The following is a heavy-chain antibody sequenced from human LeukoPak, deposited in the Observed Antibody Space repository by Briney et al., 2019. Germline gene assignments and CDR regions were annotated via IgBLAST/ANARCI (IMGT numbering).Heavy chain of an antibody. CDR2: ISDSSTYI. CDR3: ASQGGAMGGHDGWIDY. Sequence: PGGSLRLSCAASGFTFSSYWMNWVRQAPGKGLEWVSSISDSSTYIFYADSVKGRFTISRDNAKNSLYLQMNSLRAEDTAVYYCASQGGAMGGHDGWIDYWGQGTLVTVSS. V-gene: IGHV3-21*01. J-gene: IGHJ4*02. CDR1: GFTFSSYW. D-gene: IGHD1-1*01.